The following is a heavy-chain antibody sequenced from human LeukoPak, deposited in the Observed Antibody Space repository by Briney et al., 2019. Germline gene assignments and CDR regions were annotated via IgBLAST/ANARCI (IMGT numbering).Heavy chain of an antibody. CDR1: GFNFIDYE. CDR3: ARGAWDN. Sequence: PGESLRLSCAASGFNFIDYEMNWVRQAPGNGLEWVSYISVSGSTKYYLDTVKGRSTISRDNTKNSLYLQMNSLRGEDTAVYYCARGAWDNWGQGTLVTVSS. CDR2: ISVSGSTK. V-gene: IGHV3-48*03. J-gene: IGHJ4*02.